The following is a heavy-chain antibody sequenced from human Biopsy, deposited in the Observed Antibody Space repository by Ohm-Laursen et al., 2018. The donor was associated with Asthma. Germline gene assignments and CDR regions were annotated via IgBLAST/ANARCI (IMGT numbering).Heavy chain of an antibody. CDR1: GFSLSTSGGG. D-gene: IGHD1-26*01. CDR3: VHTLVGLKAFDF. Sequence: TQTLTLTCTFSGFSLSTSGGGVGWIRQPPGKALEWLGNIYWDDDKRYSPSLQSRLTITRDTPKDQVVLTMTNMGPVDTGTYYCVHTLVGLKAFDFWGQGTPVTVSS. J-gene: IGHJ4*02. CDR2: IYWDDDK. V-gene: IGHV2-5*02.